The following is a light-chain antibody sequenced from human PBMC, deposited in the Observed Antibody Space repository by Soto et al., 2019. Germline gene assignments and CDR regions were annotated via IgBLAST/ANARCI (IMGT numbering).Light chain of an antibody. Sequence: EIVMTQSPASLSVSPGDGATLSCRASQSVASNVAWYKQKAGQGARLLIHGASTRAVGVPARFSGSGSGTDLTLTISSLQYEDFAVYYCQQYHNWPPQYTFGQGTKLQIK. CDR1: QSVASN. CDR2: GAS. J-gene: IGKJ2*01. V-gene: IGKV3-15*01. CDR3: QQYHNWPPQYT.